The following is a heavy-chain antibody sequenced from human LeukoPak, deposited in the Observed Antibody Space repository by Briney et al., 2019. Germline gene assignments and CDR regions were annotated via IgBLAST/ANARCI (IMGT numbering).Heavy chain of an antibody. J-gene: IGHJ6*03. CDR1: GDSVSSNSAA. D-gene: IGHD6-19*01. CDR3: ARGLDQGIGWYSYYYYYYMDV. V-gene: IGHV6-1*01. Sequence: SQTLSLTCAISGDSVSSNSAAWNWIRQSPSRGLEWLGRTYYRSKWYNDYAVSVKSRITINPDTSKNQFSLQLNSVTPEDTAVYYCARGLDQGIGWYSYYYYYYMDVWGKGTTVTVSS. CDR2: TYYRSKWYN.